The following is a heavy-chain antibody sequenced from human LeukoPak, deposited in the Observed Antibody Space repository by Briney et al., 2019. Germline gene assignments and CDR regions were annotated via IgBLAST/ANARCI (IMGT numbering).Heavy chain of an antibody. D-gene: IGHD1-26*01. CDR2: ISAYNSNT. CDR3: ARGLGGSGSYSLTFDY. J-gene: IGHJ4*02. Sequence: ASVKVSCKASGYTFTSYGISWVRQAPGQGLEWMGWISAYNSNTNYAQKLQGRVTMTTETSTSTAYMELRSLRSDDTAVYYCARGLGGSGSYSLTFDYWGQGTLVTVSS. V-gene: IGHV1-18*01. CDR1: GYTFTSYG.